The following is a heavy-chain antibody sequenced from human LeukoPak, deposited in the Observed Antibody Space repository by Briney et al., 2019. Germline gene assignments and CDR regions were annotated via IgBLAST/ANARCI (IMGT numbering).Heavy chain of an antibody. CDR3: ATDRKYCSGGSCYYYGMDV. D-gene: IGHD2-15*01. Sequence: GESLRLSCAASGCTFSSYGMHWVRQAPGKGLEWVAVIWYDGSYKYYAASVKGRFTISRDHSKNPLYLQMNSLRAEDTAEYYCATDRKYCSGGSCYYYGMDVWGQGTTVTV. V-gene: IGHV3-33*01. CDR2: IWYDGSYK. CDR1: GCTFSSYG. J-gene: IGHJ6*02.